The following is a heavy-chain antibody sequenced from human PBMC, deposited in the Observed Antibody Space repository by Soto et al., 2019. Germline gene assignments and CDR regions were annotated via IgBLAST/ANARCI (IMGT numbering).Heavy chain of an antibody. CDR2: MNPNSGNT. Sequence: ASVKVSCKASGYTFTSYDINWVRQATGQGLEWMGWMNPNSGNTGYAQKFQGRVTMTRNTSISTAYMELSSLRSEDTAVYYCARAGIGLGYCSGGNCYFDAFDIWGQGTMVTVSS. D-gene: IGHD2-15*01. CDR1: GYTFTSYD. V-gene: IGHV1-8*01. J-gene: IGHJ3*02. CDR3: ARAGIGLGYCSGGNCYFDAFDI.